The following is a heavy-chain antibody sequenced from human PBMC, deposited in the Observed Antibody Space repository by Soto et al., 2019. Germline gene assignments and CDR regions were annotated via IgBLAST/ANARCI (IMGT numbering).Heavy chain of an antibody. CDR1: GGSISGYY. CDR3: ARYPRLDC. Sequence: LSLTCTVSGGSISGYYWIWIRQPPGKRLDWICYIYYTGSTNYNPXXRIRVTIXXDTSNNHFSLXLSSVTAADTAVYFCARYPRLDCWGQGTLVTVSS. V-gene: IGHV4-59*08. J-gene: IGHJ4*02. CDR2: IYYTGST.